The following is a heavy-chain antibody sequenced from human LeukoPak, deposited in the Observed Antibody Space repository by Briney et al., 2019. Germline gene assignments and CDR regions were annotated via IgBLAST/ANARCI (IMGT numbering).Heavy chain of an antibody. V-gene: IGHV3-30*04. Sequence: GGSLRLSCAASGFTFSSYAMHWVRQAPGKGLEWVAVISYDGSNKYYADSVKGRFTISRDNSKNTLYLQMNSLRAEDTAVYYCARAHRVRSTSRQWVMDGMDVWGKGTTVTVSS. CDR2: ISYDGSNK. CDR1: GFTFSSYA. D-gene: IGHD2-2*01. CDR3: ARAHRVRSTSRQWVMDGMDV. J-gene: IGHJ6*04.